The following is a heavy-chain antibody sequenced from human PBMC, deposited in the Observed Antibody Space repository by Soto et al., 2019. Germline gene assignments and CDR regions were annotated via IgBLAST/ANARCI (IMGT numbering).Heavy chain of an antibody. Sequence: QLQLQESGPGLMKPSETLSLTCTVSGGSISSSSYYWGWIRQPPGKGLEWIGSIYYSGSTYYNPSLKSRVTISVDTSKNQFSLKLSSVTAADTAVYYCARVGRGFGIDLWINDCWGQGTLVTVSS. V-gene: IGHV4-39*01. CDR1: GGSISSSSYY. D-gene: IGHD3-10*01. J-gene: IGHJ4*02. CDR3: ARVGRGFGIDLWINDC. CDR2: IYYSGST.